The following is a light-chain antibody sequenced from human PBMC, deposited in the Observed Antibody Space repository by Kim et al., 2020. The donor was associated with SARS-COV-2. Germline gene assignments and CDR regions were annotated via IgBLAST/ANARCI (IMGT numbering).Light chain of an antibody. V-gene: IGLV3-21*04. CDR2: YDS. CDR1: DIGSQS. J-gene: IGLJ1*01. Sequence: SYELTQPPSVSVAPGKTATITCGGDDIGSQSVHWYQQKPGQAPVLVIYYDSDRPSGITERFSGSKSGNAATLTITRVDAGDEADYYCQVWDSVSDEVVFGTGTKVTVL. CDR3: QVWDSVSDEVV.